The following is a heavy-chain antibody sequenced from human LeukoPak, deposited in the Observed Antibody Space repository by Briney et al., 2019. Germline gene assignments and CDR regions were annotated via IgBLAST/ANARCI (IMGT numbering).Heavy chain of an antibody. D-gene: IGHD2-15*01. CDR3: AGFSRVVVVAAPGWFDP. J-gene: IGHJ5*02. CDR1: GFTFSSYW. Sequence: GGSLRLSCAASGFTFSSYWMSWVRQAPGKGLEWVANIKQDGSEKYYVDSVKGRFTISRDNAKNSLYLQMNSLRAEDTAVYYCAGFSRVVVVAAPGWFDPWGQGTLVTVSS. CDR2: IKQDGSEK. V-gene: IGHV3-7*01.